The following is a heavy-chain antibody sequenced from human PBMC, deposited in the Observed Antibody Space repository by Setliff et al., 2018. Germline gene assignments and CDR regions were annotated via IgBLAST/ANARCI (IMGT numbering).Heavy chain of an antibody. CDR1: GYTFTDYG. CDR2: IRASNDET. J-gene: IGHJ4*02. Sequence: ASVKVSCKTSGYTFTDYGISWVRQAPGQRLEWVGWIRASNDETDYAQKFRGRVTMTTDTSTSTAYMEMRSLTSDGTAVYYCARDEIRPITPDYWGQGTLVTVSS. D-gene: IGHD1-20*01. CDR3: ARDEIRPITPDY. V-gene: IGHV1-18*01.